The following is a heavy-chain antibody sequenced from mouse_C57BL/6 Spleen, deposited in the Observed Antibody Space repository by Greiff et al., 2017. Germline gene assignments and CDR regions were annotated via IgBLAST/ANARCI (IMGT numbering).Heavy chain of an antibody. CDR3: SLANSNFDY. V-gene: IGHV1-26*01. CDR2: INPKNGGT. Sequence: EVQLQQSGPELVKPGASVTISCKASGYTFTDYYMNWVKQSHGKSLEWIGAINPKNGGTSYNQKFKGKATLTVDKSSSTAYMELRSLTSEDAAVYYCSLANSNFDYWGQGTTLTVSS. CDR1: GYTFTDYY. D-gene: IGHD4-1*01. J-gene: IGHJ2*01.